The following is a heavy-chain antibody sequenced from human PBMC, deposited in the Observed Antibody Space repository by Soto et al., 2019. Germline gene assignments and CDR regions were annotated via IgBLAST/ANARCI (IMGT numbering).Heavy chain of an antibody. J-gene: IGHJ6*02. CDR2: IYYSGST. Sequence: SETLSLTCTVSGGSISSSSYYWGWIRQPPGKGLEWIGSIYYSGSTYYNPSLKSRVTISVDTSKNQFSLKLSSVTAADTAVYYCARGGRYYYGSGSSYYYYGMDVWGQGTTVTVSS. CDR1: GGSISSSSYY. V-gene: IGHV4-39*01. D-gene: IGHD3-10*01. CDR3: ARGGRYYYGSGSSYYYYGMDV.